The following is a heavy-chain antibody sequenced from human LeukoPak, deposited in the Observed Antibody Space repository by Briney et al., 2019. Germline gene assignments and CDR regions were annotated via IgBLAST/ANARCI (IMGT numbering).Heavy chain of an antibody. CDR3: ASPGNYFYYYNLDV. J-gene: IGHJ6*03. V-gene: IGHV3-66*02. Sequence: GGSLRLSCAASGFTVSKNYMSWVRQAPGKGLEWVSIIYSGGSTYYADSVKGRFTISRDNSKNKLYLQMNSQRTEDTAVYYCASPGNYFYYYNLDVWGKGTTLTVSS. CDR2: IYSGGST. CDR1: GFTVSKNY.